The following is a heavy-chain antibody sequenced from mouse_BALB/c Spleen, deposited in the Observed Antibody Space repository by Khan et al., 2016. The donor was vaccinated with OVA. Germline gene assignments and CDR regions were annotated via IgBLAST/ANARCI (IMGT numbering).Heavy chain of an antibody. Sequence: VQLQQSGPELVKPGASVKIPCKASGYTFTDYNMDWVKQSHGKSLEWIGDINPNNGYTVYNQKFKGKATLTVAKSSSTAYMELRSRTSEDTAVYYCARGVYGSRGACFSYWGQGTLVTVSA. D-gene: IGHD1-1*01. CDR2: INPNNGYT. V-gene: IGHV1-18*01. CDR3: ARGVYGSRGACFSY. CDR1: GYTFTDYN. J-gene: IGHJ3*01.